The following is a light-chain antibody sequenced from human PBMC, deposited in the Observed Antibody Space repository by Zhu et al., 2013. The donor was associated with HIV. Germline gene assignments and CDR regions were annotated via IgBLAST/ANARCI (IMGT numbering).Light chain of an antibody. CDR1: QDINTF. CDR3: QQYAKFPPT. V-gene: IGKV1-33*01. Sequence: DIQMTQSPSSLSTSVGDRVTITCQASQDINTFLNWYQQRPGKAPKLLIYDASRLETGVPSRFSGSGSGTNFSFTITGLQPEDIGTYYCQQYAKFPPTFGPGTKVDVK. J-gene: IGKJ3*01. CDR2: DAS.